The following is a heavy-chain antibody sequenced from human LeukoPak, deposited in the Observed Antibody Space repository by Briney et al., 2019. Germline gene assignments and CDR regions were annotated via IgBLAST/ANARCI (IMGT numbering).Heavy chain of an antibody. Sequence: SETLSLTCTVSGGSISSYYWSWIRQPAGKGLEWIGRIYTSGSTNYNPSLKSRVTMSVDMSKNQFSLKLSSVTAADTAVYYCARVRGEQWLVEGFYFDYWGQGTLVTVSS. CDR2: IYTSGST. CDR1: GGSISSYY. V-gene: IGHV4-4*07. CDR3: ARVRGEQWLVEGFYFDY. J-gene: IGHJ4*02. D-gene: IGHD6-19*01.